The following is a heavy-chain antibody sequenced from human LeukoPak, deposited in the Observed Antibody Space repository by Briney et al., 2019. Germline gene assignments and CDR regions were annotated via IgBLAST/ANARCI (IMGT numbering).Heavy chain of an antibody. V-gene: IGHV5-51*01. CDR2: IYPGDSDT. Sequence: GESLKISCKGSGYSFPAYWIGWVRQMPGKGLEWMGVIYPGDSDTRYSPSFQGQVTISADMSISTAYLQWSSLKASDTAMYYCARSSDYVFDCWGQGTLVSVSS. D-gene: IGHD4-17*01. CDR3: ARSSDYVFDC. CDR1: GYSFPAYW. J-gene: IGHJ4*02.